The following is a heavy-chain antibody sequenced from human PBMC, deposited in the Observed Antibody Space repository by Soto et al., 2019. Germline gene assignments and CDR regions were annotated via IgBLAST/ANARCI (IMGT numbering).Heavy chain of an antibody. V-gene: IGHV1-3*01. D-gene: IGHD3-10*01. J-gene: IGHJ5*02. CDR3: ARDGAAYYYGSGKFWFDP. Sequence: KFQGRVTITRDTSASTAYMELSSLRSEDTAVYYCARDGAAYYYGSGKFWFDPWGQGTLVTVSS.